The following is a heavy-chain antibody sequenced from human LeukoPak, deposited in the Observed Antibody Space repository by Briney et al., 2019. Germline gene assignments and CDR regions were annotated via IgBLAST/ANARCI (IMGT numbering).Heavy chain of an antibody. D-gene: IGHD7-27*01. V-gene: IGHV1-2*02. Sequence: ASVKVSCKASGYTFTAYYIHWVRQAPGQGLEWMGWISPNSGGTDYAQKFQGRVTMTGDTSISTTYVELSSLTSDDTAVYYCAIQPWGSGNNWYFDLWGRGTLVTVSS. J-gene: IGHJ2*01. CDR3: AIQPWGSGNNWYFDL. CDR1: GYTFTAYY. CDR2: ISPNSGGT.